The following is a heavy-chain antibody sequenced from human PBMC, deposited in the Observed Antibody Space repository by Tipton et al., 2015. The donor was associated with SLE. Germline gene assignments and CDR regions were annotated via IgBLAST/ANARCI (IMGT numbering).Heavy chain of an antibody. CDR1: DDSIRDYY. J-gene: IGHJ4*02. V-gene: IGHV4-59*08. Sequence: LRLSCSVSDDSIRDYYFSWIRQPPGNKLEWIGYTSYSGSTRYNPSLESRVTISLDTSKSHFSLKLGSVTAADTATYYCARQLGWGDPFAFDYWGQGTLVTVSS. CDR2: TSYSGST. CDR3: ARQLGWGDPFAFDY. D-gene: IGHD2-21*02.